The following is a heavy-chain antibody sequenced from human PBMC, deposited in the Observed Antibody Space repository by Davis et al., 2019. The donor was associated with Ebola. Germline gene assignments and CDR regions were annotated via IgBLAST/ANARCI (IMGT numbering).Heavy chain of an antibody. CDR1: GGTFSSYA. CDR2: IIPIFGTA. J-gene: IGHJ6*02. V-gene: IGHV1-69*13. D-gene: IGHD1-26*01. Sequence: SVKVSCKASGGTFSSYAISWVRQAPGQGLEWMGGIIPIFGTANYAQKFQGRVTITADESTSTAYMELSSLRSEDTAVYYCARDRSGGSYGGVGMDVWGQGTTVTASS. CDR3: ARDRSGGSYGGVGMDV.